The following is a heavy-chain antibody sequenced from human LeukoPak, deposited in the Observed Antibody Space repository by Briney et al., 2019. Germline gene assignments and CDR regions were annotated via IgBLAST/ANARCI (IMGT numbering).Heavy chain of an antibody. CDR3: ARRQECSSPSCPPDY. CDR2: IYPGDSDT. J-gene: IGHJ4*02. Sequence: GESLKFSGRGSGYSFTTYWSGWVRQMPGKGLEGLGIIYPGDSDTRYTPSFPGQVTMSADKSIITAYQQWSSLKASDTAMYYCARRQECSSPSCPPDYWGQGTLVTVSP. D-gene: IGHD2-2*01. CDR1: GYSFTTYW. V-gene: IGHV5-51*01.